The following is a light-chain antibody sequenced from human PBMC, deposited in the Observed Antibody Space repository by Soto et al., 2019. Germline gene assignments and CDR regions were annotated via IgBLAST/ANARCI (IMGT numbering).Light chain of an antibody. CDR3: QSYDSSLSGSKV. V-gene: IGLV1-40*01. CDR2: GNS. Sequence: QLVLTQPPSVSGAPGQRVTISCTGSSSNIGAGYDVHWYQQLPGTAPKLLIYGNSNRPSGVPDRFSGSKSGTSASLAITGLRAEDEADDYCQSYDSSLSGSKVFGGGTKLTVL. CDR1: SSNIGAGYD. J-gene: IGLJ2*01.